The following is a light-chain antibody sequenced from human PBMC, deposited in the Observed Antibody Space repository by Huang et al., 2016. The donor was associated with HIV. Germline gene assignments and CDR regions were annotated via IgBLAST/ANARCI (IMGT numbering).Light chain of an antibody. J-gene: IGKJ2*01. CDR2: KAS. Sequence: IQMTQSPSTLSASVGDRVTVTCRASESIGSWLAWYQQKPGKAPKLLIYKASTSTSDVPSRFSGSGSRTQFSLIISSLQPDDFATYYCQQYSTSMYSFGQGTKVEIK. CDR1: ESIGSW. V-gene: IGKV1-5*03. CDR3: QQYSTSMYS.